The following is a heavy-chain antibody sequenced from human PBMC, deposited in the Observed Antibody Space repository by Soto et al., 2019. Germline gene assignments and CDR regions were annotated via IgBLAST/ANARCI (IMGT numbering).Heavy chain of an antibody. J-gene: IGHJ5*01. D-gene: IGHD1-7*01. CDR1: GYTFTSYD. CDR2: MNPNSGNT. CDR3: ASLNWNYVGWFDS. V-gene: IGHV1-8*01. Sequence: ASVEVSCKASGYTFTSYDINWVRQATGKGLERMGWMNPNSGNTGYAQKFQGRVTMTRNTSISTAYMELSSLRSEDTAVYYCASLNWNYVGWFDSWGQGTLVTVSS.